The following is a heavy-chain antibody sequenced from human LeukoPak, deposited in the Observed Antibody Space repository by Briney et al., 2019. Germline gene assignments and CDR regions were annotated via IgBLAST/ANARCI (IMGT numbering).Heavy chain of an antibody. CDR3: GRGLRPVDY. Sequence: TGGSLRLSFAASGFTFSSYWMHWVRQAPGKGLVWVSHIKSDGSRTNYADSVKGRFTISRDNAKNTVYLQMNSLRVEDTAVYYCGRGLRPVDYWGQGTLVTVSS. J-gene: IGHJ4*02. CDR2: IKSDGSRT. CDR1: GFTFSSYW. V-gene: IGHV3-74*01.